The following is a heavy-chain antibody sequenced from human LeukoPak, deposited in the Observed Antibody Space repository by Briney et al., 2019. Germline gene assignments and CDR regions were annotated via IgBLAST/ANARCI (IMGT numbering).Heavy chain of an antibody. D-gene: IGHD3-10*01. Sequence: GGSLRLSCAGSGFLFNTNWMAWVRQAPGKGLEWVATIKQDGSEKYYVDSVKGRFTISRDNAKNSLYLQMNNLRAEDTAVYYCAKDLVTMVRGVIGWFDPWGQGTLVTVSS. CDR3: AKDLVTMVRGVIGWFDP. V-gene: IGHV3-7*01. CDR2: IKQDGSEK. J-gene: IGHJ5*02. CDR1: GFLFNTNW.